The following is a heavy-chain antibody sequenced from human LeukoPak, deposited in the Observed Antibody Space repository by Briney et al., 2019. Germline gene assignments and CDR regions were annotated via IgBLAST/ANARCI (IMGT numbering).Heavy chain of an antibody. CDR2: INHSGST. J-gene: IGHJ5*02. CDR1: GGSFSGYY. Sequence: SSETLSLTCAVYGGSFSGYYWSWIRQPPGKGLEWIGEINHSGSTNYNPSLKSRVTISVDTSKNQFSLKLSSVTAADTAVYYCARVVENWFDPWGQGTLVTVSS. D-gene: IGHD1-26*01. CDR3: ARVVENWFDP. V-gene: IGHV4-34*01.